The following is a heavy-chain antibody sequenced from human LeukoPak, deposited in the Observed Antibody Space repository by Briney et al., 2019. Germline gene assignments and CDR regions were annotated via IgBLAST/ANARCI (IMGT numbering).Heavy chain of an antibody. CDR2: IYYSGST. J-gene: IGHJ4*02. CDR1: GGSISSGDYY. CDR3: ARVVLRLGELSFDH. V-gene: IGHV4-30-4*01. Sequence: SETLSLTCTVSGGSISSGDYYWSWIRQPPGKGLEWIGYIYYSGSTYYNPSLKSRVTISVDTSKNQFSLKLSSVTAADTAVYYCARVVLRLGELSFDHWGQGTLVTVSS. D-gene: IGHD3-16*02.